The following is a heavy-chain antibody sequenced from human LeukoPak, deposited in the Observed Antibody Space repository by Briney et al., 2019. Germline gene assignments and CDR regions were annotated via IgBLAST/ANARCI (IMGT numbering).Heavy chain of an antibody. CDR3: ARGFSSWIQLWSKDYYFDY. CDR1: GYSIANGYY. Sequence: PSETLSLTCTVSGYSIANGYYWGWIRQPPGKGLEWIGEINHSGSTNYNPSLKSRVTISVDTSKNQFSLKLSSVTAADTAVYYCARGFSSWIQLWSKDYYFDYWGQGTLVTVSS. J-gene: IGHJ4*02. V-gene: IGHV4-38-2*02. D-gene: IGHD5-18*01. CDR2: INHSGST.